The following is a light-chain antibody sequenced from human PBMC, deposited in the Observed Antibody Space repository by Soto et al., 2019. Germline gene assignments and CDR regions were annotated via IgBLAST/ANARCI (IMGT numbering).Light chain of an antibody. Sequence: QSALTQPASVSGCPGQSITISCTGTSSDVGAYNYVSWFQQHPGKAPTLIISEVSNRPSGVSNRFSGSKSGNAASLTISGLQAEDEADYFCFSFTTDWTHVFGTGIKVTVL. J-gene: IGLJ1*01. V-gene: IGLV2-14*01. CDR1: SSDVGAYNY. CDR2: EVS. CDR3: FSFTTDWTHV.